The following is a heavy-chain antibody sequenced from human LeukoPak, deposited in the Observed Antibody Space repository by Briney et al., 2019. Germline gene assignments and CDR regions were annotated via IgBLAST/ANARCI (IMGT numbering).Heavy chain of an antibody. V-gene: IGHV3-21*01. CDR3: ARGCSGGSCYSDPDWFDP. J-gene: IGHJ5*02. CDR2: ISSSSSYI. CDR1: GFTFSSYS. Sequence: GGSLRLSCAASGFTFSSYSMNWVRQAPGKGLEGVSSISSSSSYIYYADSVKGRFTISRDNAKNSLYLQMNSLRAEDTAVYYCARGCSGGSCYSDPDWFDPWGQGTLVTVSS. D-gene: IGHD2-15*01.